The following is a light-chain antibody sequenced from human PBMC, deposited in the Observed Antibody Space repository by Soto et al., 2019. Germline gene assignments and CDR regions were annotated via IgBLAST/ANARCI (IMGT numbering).Light chain of an antibody. J-gene: IGKJ2*01. Sequence: DIVMTQSPLSLPVTPGEPASISCRSSQSLLHSNGYNYLDWYLQKPGQSPQLLIYLGSSRASGVPDRFIGSGSGTDFTLTISRLEPEDFAVYYCQQYGDSPYTFGQGTKVDIK. CDR3: QQYGDSPYT. V-gene: IGKV2-28*01. CDR1: QSLLHSNGYNY. CDR2: LGS.